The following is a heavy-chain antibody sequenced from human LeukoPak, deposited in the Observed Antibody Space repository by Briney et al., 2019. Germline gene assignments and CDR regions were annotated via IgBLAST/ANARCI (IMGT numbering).Heavy chain of an antibody. CDR1: GGTFSSYA. J-gene: IGHJ6*03. CDR2: IIPIFGTA. CDR3: ARGELVAAAGADDYYYYYMDV. V-gene: IGHV1-69*05. Sequence: GASVKVSCKASGGTFSSYAISWVRQAPRQGLEWMGGIIPIFGTANYAQKFQGRVTITTDESTSTAYMELSSLRSEDTAVYYCARGELVAAAGADDYYYYYMDVWGKGTTVTVSS. D-gene: IGHD6-13*01.